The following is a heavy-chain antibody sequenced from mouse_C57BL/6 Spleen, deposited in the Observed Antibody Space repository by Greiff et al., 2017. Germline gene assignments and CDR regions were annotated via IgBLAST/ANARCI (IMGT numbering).Heavy chain of an antibody. CDR2: IYPRSGNT. Sequence: VQLQQSGAELARPGASVKLSCKASGYTFTSYGISWVKQRTGQGLEWIGEIYPRSGNTYYNEKFTGKATLTADKSSSTAYMELRSLTSEDSAVYFCADYYGSSYWYFDVWGTGTTVTVSS. J-gene: IGHJ1*03. V-gene: IGHV1-81*01. CDR1: GYTFTSYG. CDR3: ADYYGSSYWYFDV. D-gene: IGHD1-1*01.